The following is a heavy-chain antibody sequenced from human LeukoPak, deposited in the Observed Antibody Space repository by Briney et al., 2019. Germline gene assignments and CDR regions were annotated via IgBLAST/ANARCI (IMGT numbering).Heavy chain of an antibody. V-gene: IGHV4-4*07. J-gene: IGHJ6*03. CDR3: VREATYSSSWSAYYYYYMDV. CDR1: GGSISSYY. CDR2: IYTSGST. Sequence: SETLSLTCTASGGSISSYYWSWIRQPAGKGLEWIGRIYTSGSTNYNPSLKSRVTMSVDTSKNQFSLKLSSVTAADTAVYYCVREATYSSSWSAYYYYYMDVWGKGTTVTVSS. D-gene: IGHD6-13*01.